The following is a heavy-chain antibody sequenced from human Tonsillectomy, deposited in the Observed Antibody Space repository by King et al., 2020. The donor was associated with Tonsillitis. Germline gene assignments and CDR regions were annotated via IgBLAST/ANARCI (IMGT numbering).Heavy chain of an antibody. Sequence: QLQESGPGLVKPSQTLSLTCTVSGGSISGSNYFWSWIRQHPGKGLEWIGYIYYSGNTYYNPSLKSRLTISVDTSKNQFSLKLSSVTAADPAVYYCARERDYCSSTSCYFMDSWGQGTLVTVSS. CDR3: ARERDYCSSTSCYFMDS. D-gene: IGHD2-2*01. CDR2: IYYSGNT. CDR1: GGSISGSNYF. J-gene: IGHJ4*02. V-gene: IGHV4-31*03.